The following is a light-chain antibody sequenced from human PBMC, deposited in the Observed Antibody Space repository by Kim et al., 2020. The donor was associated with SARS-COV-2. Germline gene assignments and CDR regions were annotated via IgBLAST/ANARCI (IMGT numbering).Light chain of an antibody. J-gene: IGKJ2*01. V-gene: IGKV3-15*01. CDR3: HQYNNWPPENT. CDR1: QNVARK. CDR2: GAS. Sequence: GESSTPSLWARQNVARKVAWDVQTTGQAPRLLLYGASTRATGMPDRFSGGGSVTRFTLTINSLQSEDLAGYYCHQYNNWPPENTFRQGNKLEI.